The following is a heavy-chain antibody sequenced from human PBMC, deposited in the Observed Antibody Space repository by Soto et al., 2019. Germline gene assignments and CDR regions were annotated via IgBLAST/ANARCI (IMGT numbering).Heavy chain of an antibody. V-gene: IGHV4-38-2*01. Sequence: SETLSLTCAVSGYSISSGYYWGWIRQPPGKGLEWIGTVHHSGRTYYSPSLKSRVPLLLYSSNNPFSLTLISLTPPDTAVFSSPTPAIQLCFPEPFANWFDPFGQVPLLTVSS. J-gene: IGHJ5*02. CDR2: VHHSGRT. CDR1: GYSISSGYY. CDR3: PTPAIQLCFPEPFANWFDP. D-gene: IGHD5-18*01.